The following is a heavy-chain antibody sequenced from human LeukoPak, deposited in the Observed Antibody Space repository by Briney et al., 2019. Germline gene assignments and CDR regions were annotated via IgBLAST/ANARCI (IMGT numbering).Heavy chain of an antibody. CDR1: GGSISSYH. J-gene: IGHJ6*03. D-gene: IGHD2-8*02. CDR3: ARTGGNGYYYRYMDV. Sequence: PSETLSLTCTVSGGSISSYHWSWIRQPPGKGLEWIGYIYYSGSTNYNPSLKSRVTISVDTSKNQFSLKLSSVTAADTAVYYCARTGGNGYYYRYMDVWGKGTTVTVSS. V-gene: IGHV4-59*01. CDR2: IYYSGST.